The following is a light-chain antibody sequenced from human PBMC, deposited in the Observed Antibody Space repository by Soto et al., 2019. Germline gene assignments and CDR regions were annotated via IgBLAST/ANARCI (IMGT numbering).Light chain of an antibody. CDR3: SSYTISNTLPFV. CDR2: EVT. J-gene: IGLJ1*01. V-gene: IGLV2-14*01. Sequence: QSALTQPASVSGSPGQSITISCTGTRRDVGGYNYVSWYQQYPGKSPKLLIYEVTHRPSGVSNRFSGSKSSNTASLTISGLQAEDEADYYCSSYTISNTLPFVFGTGTKLTVL. CDR1: RRDVGGYNY.